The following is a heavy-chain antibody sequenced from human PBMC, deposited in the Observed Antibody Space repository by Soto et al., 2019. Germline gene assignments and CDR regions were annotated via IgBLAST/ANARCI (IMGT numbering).Heavy chain of an antibody. J-gene: IGHJ5*02. CDR3: VRDILHNWFAP. CDR2: INEDGSVT. V-gene: IGHV3-74*01. Sequence: PGGSLRLSCAASGLTFSGRWLHWVRQAPGKGLVWVSRINEDGSVTNYADSVEGRFIISRDDAKNTLFLQMKSLRVEDTAVYYCVRDILHNWFAPWGQGILVTVSS. CDR1: GLTFSGRW.